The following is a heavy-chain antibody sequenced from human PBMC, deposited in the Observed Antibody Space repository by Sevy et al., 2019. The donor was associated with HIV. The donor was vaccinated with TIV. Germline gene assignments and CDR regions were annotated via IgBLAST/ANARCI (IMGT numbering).Heavy chain of an antibody. V-gene: IGHV3-23*01. Sequence: GGSLRLSCAASGFTFSKYSMSWVRQPPGKGLEWVSTLSFGCGEINYADSVKGRFTISRDNSKRSVYLQMNNLRPEDTAVYYCAREGCTKPHDYWGQGTLVTFSS. CDR1: GFTFSKYS. CDR2: LSFGCGEI. J-gene: IGHJ4*02. D-gene: IGHD2-8*01. CDR3: AREGCTKPHDY.